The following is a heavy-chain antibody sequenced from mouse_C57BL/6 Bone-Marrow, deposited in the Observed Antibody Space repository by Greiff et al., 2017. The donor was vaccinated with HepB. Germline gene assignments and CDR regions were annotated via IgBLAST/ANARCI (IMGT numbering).Heavy chain of an antibody. CDR2: INPNYGTT. Sequence: LQESGPELVKPGASVKISCKASGYSFTDYNMNWVKQSNGKSLEWIGVINPNYGTTSYNQKFKGKATLTVDQSSSTAYMQLNSLTSEDSAVYYCARIPYSNYLAWFAYWGQGTLVTVSA. CDR3: ARIPYSNYLAWFAY. CDR1: GYSFTDYN. D-gene: IGHD2-5*01. J-gene: IGHJ3*01. V-gene: IGHV1-39*01.